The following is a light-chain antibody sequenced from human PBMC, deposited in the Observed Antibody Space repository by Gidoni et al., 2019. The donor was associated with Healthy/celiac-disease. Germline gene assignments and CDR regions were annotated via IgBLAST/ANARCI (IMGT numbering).Light chain of an antibody. Sequence: IQLTQSPSSLSASVGDRVPITCRASQGISSYLAWYQQKPGKAPKLLIYAASTLQSGFPSRFSGSGSGTDFTLTISSLQPEDFATYYCQQLNSYFYTFGQGTKLEIK. CDR1: QGISSY. CDR2: AAS. V-gene: IGKV1-9*01. J-gene: IGKJ2*01. CDR3: QQLNSYFYT.